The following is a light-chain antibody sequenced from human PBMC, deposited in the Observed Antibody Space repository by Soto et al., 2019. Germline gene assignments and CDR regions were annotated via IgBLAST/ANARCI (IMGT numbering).Light chain of an antibody. Sequence: EIGVTQSPGTLSLSPGERATLSCRASQSVSSSYLAWYQQKPGQAPRLLIYGAYSRSTGIPDRVSGSGSVTDFNITISRLEPEDFAVYYCQQYGSAPAFGGGTKVEIK. CDR2: GAY. J-gene: IGKJ4*01. V-gene: IGKV3-20*01. CDR1: QSVSSSY. CDR3: QQYGSAPA.